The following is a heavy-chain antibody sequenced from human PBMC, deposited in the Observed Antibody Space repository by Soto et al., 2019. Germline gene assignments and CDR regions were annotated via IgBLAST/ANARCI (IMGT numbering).Heavy chain of an antibody. V-gene: IGHV1-3*01. D-gene: IGHD6-13*01. CDR2: INVGNGNT. CDR1: GYTFTSYA. J-gene: IGHJ4*02. Sequence: GASVKVSCKASGYTFTSYAMHWVRQAPGQRLEWMGWINVGNGNTKYSQKFQGRVTITRDTSASTAYMELSSLRSEDTAVYYCARVNRPYSSSWYIDYWGQGTLVTVSS. CDR3: ARVNRPYSSSWYIDY.